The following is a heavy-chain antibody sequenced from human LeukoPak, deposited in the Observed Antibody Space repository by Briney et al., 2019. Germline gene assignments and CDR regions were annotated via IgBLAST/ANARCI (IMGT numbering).Heavy chain of an antibody. CDR1: GFTFSSYA. CDR3: AKGHYDGGFYYYFDY. D-gene: IGHD3-22*01. CDR2: ISYDGSNK. V-gene: IGHV3-30-3*01. Sequence: GRSPRLSCAASGFTFSSYAMHWVRQAPGKGLEWVAVISYDGSNKYYADSVKGRFTISRDNSKNTLYLQMNSLRAEDTAVYYCAKGHYDGGFYYYFDYWGQGTLVTVSS. J-gene: IGHJ4*02.